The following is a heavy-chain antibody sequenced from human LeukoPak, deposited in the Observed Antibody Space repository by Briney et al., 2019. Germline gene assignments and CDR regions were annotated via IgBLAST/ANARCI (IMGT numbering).Heavy chain of an antibody. D-gene: IGHD6-13*01. J-gene: IGHJ4*02. Sequence: SVKVSCKASEGTFSSYAISWVRQAPGQGLEWMGRIIPILGIANYAQKFQGRVTITADKSTSTAYMELSSLRSEDTAVYYCARDGRQQLVPDDYWGQGTLVTVSS. CDR1: EGTFSSYA. V-gene: IGHV1-69*04. CDR3: ARDGRQQLVPDDY. CDR2: IIPILGIA.